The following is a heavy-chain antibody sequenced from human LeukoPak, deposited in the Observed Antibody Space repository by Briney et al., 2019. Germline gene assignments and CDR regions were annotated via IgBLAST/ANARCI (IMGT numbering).Heavy chain of an antibody. CDR3: ARDQSGRYYDSSGYYYVFDY. CDR2: ISYGGSNK. Sequence: GGSLRPSCAASGFTFSTYAMHWVRQAPGKGLEWVAVISYGGSNKYYADSVKGRFTISRDNSKNTLYLQMNSLRAEDTAVYYCARDQSGRYYDSSGYYYVFDYWGQGTLVTVSS. D-gene: IGHD3-22*01. V-gene: IGHV3-30-3*01. CDR1: GFTFSTYA. J-gene: IGHJ4*02.